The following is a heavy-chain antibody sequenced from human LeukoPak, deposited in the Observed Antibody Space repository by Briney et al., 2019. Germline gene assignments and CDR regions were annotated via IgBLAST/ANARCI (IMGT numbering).Heavy chain of an antibody. J-gene: IGHJ3*02. CDR1: GFTFSSYG. CDR2: ISYDGSNK. CDR3: AKEAGDGDYHAGAFDI. D-gene: IGHD4-17*01. Sequence: GGSLRLSCAASGFTFSSYGMHWVRQAPGKGLEWVAVISYDGSNKYYADSVKGRFTISRDNSKNTLYLQMNSLRAEDTAVYYCAKEAGDGDYHAGAFDIWGQGTMVTVSS. V-gene: IGHV3-30*18.